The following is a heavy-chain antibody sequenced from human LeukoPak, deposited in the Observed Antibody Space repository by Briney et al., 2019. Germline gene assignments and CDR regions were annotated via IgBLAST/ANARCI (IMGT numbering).Heavy chain of an antibody. J-gene: IGHJ5*02. CDR2: IYSGGST. CDR3: AREYCSGGSCYENWFDP. CDR1: GFTVSSNY. D-gene: IGHD2-15*01. V-gene: IGHV3-53*01. Sequence: PGGSLRLSCAASGFTVSSNYMSWVRQAPGKGLEWVSVIYSGGSTYYADSVKGRFTISRDNSKNTLYLQMNSLRAEDTAVYYCAREYCSGGSCYENWFDPWGQGTLVTVPS.